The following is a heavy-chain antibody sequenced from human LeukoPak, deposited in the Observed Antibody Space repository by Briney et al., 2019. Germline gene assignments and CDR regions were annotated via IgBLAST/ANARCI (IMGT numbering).Heavy chain of an antibody. D-gene: IGHD3-16*01. Sequence: PSETLSLTCTVSGGSISSSSYYWGWIRQPPGKGLEWIGSIYYSGSTNYNPSLKSRVTISVDTSKNQFSLKLSSVTAADTAVYYCARHVYDYVWGSYSNDAFDIWGQGTMVTVSS. CDR2: IYYSGST. CDR1: GGSISSSSYY. J-gene: IGHJ3*02. CDR3: ARHVYDYVWGSYSNDAFDI. V-gene: IGHV4-39*01.